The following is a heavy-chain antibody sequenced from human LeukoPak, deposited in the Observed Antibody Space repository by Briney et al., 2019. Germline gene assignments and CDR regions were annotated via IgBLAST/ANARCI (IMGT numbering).Heavy chain of an antibody. CDR3: ARDRHIVVVTASLDY. Sequence: GGSLRLSCAASGFTFSNYGMHWVRQAPGKGLEWVSFISYDGSNKYYADSVKGRFTISRDNPKNTLYLQMNSLRAEDTAVYYCARDRHIVVVTASLDYWGQGTLVTVSS. CDR1: GFTFSNYG. CDR2: ISYDGSNK. J-gene: IGHJ4*02. V-gene: IGHV3-30*03. D-gene: IGHD2-21*02.